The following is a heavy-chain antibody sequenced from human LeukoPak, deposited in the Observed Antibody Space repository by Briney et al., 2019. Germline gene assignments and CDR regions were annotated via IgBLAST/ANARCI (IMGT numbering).Heavy chain of an antibody. CDR3: AKSLSCNDIACYAYGY. Sequence: AGGSLRLSCAASGFTFSSYVMSWVRQAPGKGLEWVSAISGSGGTTNYADSVKGRFTMSRDNSKNTLYLQMNSLRAEDTAVYYCAKSLSCNDIACYAYGYWGQGTLVTVSS. V-gene: IGHV3-23*01. CDR1: GFTFSSYV. D-gene: IGHD2-2*01. J-gene: IGHJ4*02. CDR2: ISGSGGTT.